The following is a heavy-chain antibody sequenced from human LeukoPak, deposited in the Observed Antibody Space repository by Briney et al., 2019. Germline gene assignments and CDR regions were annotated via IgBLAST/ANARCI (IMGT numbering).Heavy chain of an antibody. Sequence: PGGSLRLSCAASGFTFSSYGMHWVRQAPGKGLEWVAFIRYDGSNKYYADSVKGRFTISRDNSKNTLYLQMNSLRAEDTAVYYCAKDDRITMVRGYYYFDYWGQGTLVTVSS. CDR2: IRYDGSNK. CDR3: AKDDRITMVRGYYYFDY. CDR1: GFTFSSYG. J-gene: IGHJ4*02. V-gene: IGHV3-30*02. D-gene: IGHD3-10*01.